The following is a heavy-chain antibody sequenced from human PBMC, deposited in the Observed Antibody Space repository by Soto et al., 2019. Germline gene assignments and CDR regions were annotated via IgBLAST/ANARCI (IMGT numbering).Heavy chain of an antibody. V-gene: IGHV1-8*01. CDR1: GYTFTSYD. J-gene: IGHJ6*02. CDR3: ARSRYSMDYYGMDV. D-gene: IGHD1-26*01. Sequence: ASVKVSCKASGYTFTSYDINWVRQATGQGLEWMGRMNPNSGNTGYAQKFQGRVTTTRNTSISTAYMELSSLRSEDTAVYYCARSRYSMDYYGMDVWGQGTTVTVSS. CDR2: MNPNSGNT.